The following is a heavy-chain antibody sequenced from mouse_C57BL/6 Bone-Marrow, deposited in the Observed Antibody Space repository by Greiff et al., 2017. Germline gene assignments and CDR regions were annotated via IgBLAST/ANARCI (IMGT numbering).Heavy chain of an antibody. D-gene: IGHD1-1*01. CDR2: IYPGDGDT. V-gene: IGHV1-80*01. CDR3: ARDPYYYGSSLFAY. Sequence: VQLQQSGAELVKPGASVKISCKASGYAFSSYWMNWVKQRPGKGLEWIGQIYPGDGDTNYNGKFKGKATLTADKSSSTAYMQLSSLTSEDSAVYFCARDPYYYGSSLFAYWGQGTLVTVSA. CDR1: GYAFSSYW. J-gene: IGHJ3*01.